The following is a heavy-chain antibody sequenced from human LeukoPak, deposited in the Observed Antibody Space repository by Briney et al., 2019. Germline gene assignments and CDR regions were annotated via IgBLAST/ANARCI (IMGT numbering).Heavy chain of an antibody. V-gene: IGHV4-34*01. CDR2: INHSGST. Sequence: SETLSLTCAVYGGSFSGYYWSWIRQPPGKGLEWIGEINHSGSTNYNPSLKSRVTISVDTSKNQFSLKLSSVTAADTAVYYCARGRGVSPFDYWGQGTLVTVSS. CDR3: ARGRGVSPFDY. D-gene: IGHD4-23*01. J-gene: IGHJ4*02. CDR1: GGSFSGYY.